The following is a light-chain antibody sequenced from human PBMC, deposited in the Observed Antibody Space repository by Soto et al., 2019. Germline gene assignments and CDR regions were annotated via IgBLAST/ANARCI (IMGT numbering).Light chain of an antibody. CDR1: SSDVGGYDY. V-gene: IGLV2-14*01. CDR3: SSYTSSSTYV. CDR2: DVS. Sequence: QSALTQPASVSGSPGQSIAISCTGTSSDVGGYDYVSWYQQHPGKAPKLMIYDVSNRPSGVSNRFSGSKSDNTASLTISGLQAKDEDDYYCSSYTSSSTYVFGTGTKLTGL. J-gene: IGLJ1*01.